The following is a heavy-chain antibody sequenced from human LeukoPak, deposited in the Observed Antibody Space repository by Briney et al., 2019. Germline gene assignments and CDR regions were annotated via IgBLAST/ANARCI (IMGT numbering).Heavy chain of an antibody. CDR3: ASSFGGVIVPFDY. Sequence: GESLKISCKGSGYSFTSYWISWVRQMPGKGLEGRGRIDPSDSYTNYSPSFQGHVTISADKSISTAYLQWSSLKASDTAMYYCASSFGGVIVPFDYWGQGTLVTVSS. D-gene: IGHD3-16*02. CDR1: GYSFTSYW. CDR2: IDPSDSYT. J-gene: IGHJ4*02. V-gene: IGHV5-10-1*01.